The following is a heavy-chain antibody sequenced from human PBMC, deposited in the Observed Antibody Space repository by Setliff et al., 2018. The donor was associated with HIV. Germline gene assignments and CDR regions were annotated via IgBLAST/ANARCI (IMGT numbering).Heavy chain of an antibody. CDR2: IYDDGRT. D-gene: IGHD6-13*01. CDR1: GFTVSPXX. CDR3: ASSRHPVASFDY. Sequence: GGSLRLSCEASGFTVSPXXXTWVRQAPGKGLEWVSLIYDDGRTSYADSVKGRFTISRDTSINILSLHINRPIAEDTAVYSCASSRHPVASFDYWGQGTLVTVSS. J-gene: IGHJ4*02. V-gene: IGHV3-53*01.